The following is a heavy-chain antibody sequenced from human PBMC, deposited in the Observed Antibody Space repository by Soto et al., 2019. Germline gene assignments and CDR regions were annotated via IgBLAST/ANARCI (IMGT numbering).Heavy chain of an antibody. V-gene: IGHV3-23*01. CDR2: ISGSGGST. CDR1: GFTFSSYA. J-gene: IGHJ4*02. Sequence: QPGGSLRLSCAASGFTFSSYAMTWLRQAPGKGLEWVSAISGSGGSTYYADSVKRRFTISRDNSKNTLYLQMDSLRAEDTAVYYCAKSAYGDYEKFDYWGQGTLVTVSS. CDR3: AKSAYGDYEKFDY. D-gene: IGHD4-17*01.